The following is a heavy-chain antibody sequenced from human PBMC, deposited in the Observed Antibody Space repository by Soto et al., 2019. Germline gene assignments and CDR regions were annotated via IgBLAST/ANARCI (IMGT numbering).Heavy chain of an antibody. J-gene: IGHJ6*02. CDR1: GYTCTSYG. D-gene: IGHD6-19*01. CDR3: AREGAVAGTFYYYYYYGMDV. Sequence: ASVKVSCKASGYTCTSYGISWVRQAPGQGLEWMGWISAYNGNTNYAQKLQGRVTMTTDTSTSTADKELRSLRSDDTAVYYYAREGAVAGTFYYYYYYGMDVWGQGTTVTVSS. V-gene: IGHV1-18*01. CDR2: ISAYNGNT.